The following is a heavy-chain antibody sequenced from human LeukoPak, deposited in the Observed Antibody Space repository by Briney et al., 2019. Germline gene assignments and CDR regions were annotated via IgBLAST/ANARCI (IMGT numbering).Heavy chain of an antibody. Sequence: SETLSLTCTVSGYSISNRYYWGWIRQPPGKGLEWIGSIYHSGSTDYNASLKSRVTISVDTSKNQFSLKLSSVTDTDTAMYYCARHVGPNYYGSGSYYNWFDPWGQGTLVTVSS. CDR2: IYHSGST. CDR3: ARHVGPNYYGSGSYYNWFDP. D-gene: IGHD3-10*01. J-gene: IGHJ5*02. CDR1: GYSISNRYY. V-gene: IGHV4-38-2*02.